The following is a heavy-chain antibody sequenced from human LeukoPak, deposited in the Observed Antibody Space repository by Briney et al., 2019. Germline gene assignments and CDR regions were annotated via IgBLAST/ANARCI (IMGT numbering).Heavy chain of an antibody. CDR1: GFSLSTSGVG. CDR3: ARDRIAAAAPGWFDP. Sequence: SGPTLVNPTQTLTLTCTFSGFSLSTSGVGVGWIRQPPGKALEWLALIYWDDDKRYSPSLKSRLTITKDTSKNQVVLTMTNMDPVDTATYYCARDRIAAAAPGWFDPWGQGTLVTVSS. J-gene: IGHJ5*02. D-gene: IGHD6-13*01. V-gene: IGHV2-5*02. CDR2: IYWDDDK.